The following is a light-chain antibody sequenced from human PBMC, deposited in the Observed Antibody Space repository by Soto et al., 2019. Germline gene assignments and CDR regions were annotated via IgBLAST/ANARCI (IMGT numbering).Light chain of an antibody. V-gene: IGLV1-36*01. Sequence: VLTQPPSVSEAPRQRVTISCSGSSSNIGNNAVNWYQQLPGKAPKLLIYYDDLLPSGVSDRFSGSKSGTSASLAISGLQSEDEADYYCAAWDDSLNAYVFGTGTKVTVL. CDR3: AAWDDSLNAYV. CDR1: SSNIGNNA. J-gene: IGLJ1*01. CDR2: YDD.